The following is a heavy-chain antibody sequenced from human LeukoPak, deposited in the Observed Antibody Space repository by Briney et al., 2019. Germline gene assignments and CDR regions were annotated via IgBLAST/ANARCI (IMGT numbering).Heavy chain of an antibody. V-gene: IGHV4-34*01. CDR1: SGSFSGYY. J-gene: IGHJ6*02. CDR3: ARSPCSSTSCYYYYGMDV. D-gene: IGHD2-2*01. Sequence: SETLSLTCAVYSGSFSGYYWSWIRQPPGKGLEWIGEINHSGSTNFNPSLKSRVTVSLDTSKNQFSLKLSSVTAADTAVYYYARSPCSSTSCYYYYGMDVWGQGTTVTVSS. CDR2: INHSGST.